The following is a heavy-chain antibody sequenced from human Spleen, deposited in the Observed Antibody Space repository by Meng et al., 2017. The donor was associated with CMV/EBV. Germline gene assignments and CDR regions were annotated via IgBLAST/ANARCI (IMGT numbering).Heavy chain of an antibody. Sequence: SETLSLTCTVSGGSISSTTYYWGWIRQPPGKGLEWIGSIFHSGTTYYNPSLKSRVTISVDTSKNQFSLKLSSVTAADTAVYYCARGGDFWSGYYTAFDYWGQGTLVTVSS. J-gene: IGHJ4*02. V-gene: IGHV4-39*07. CDR1: GGSISSTTYY. CDR3: ARGGDFWSGYYTAFDY. D-gene: IGHD3-3*01. CDR2: IFHSGTT.